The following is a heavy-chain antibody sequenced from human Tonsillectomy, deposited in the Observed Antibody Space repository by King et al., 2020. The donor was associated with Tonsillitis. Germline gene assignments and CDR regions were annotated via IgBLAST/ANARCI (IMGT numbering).Heavy chain of an antibody. CDR3: AREDSSGCYLDY. CDR1: GFTFSSHG. CDR2: ISYDGSNK. J-gene: IGHJ4*02. Sequence: VQLVESGGGVVQPGRSLRLSCAASGFTFSSHGMHWVRQAPGKGLEWVAVISYDGSNKYYVDSVKGRFTISRDNSKNTLFLQMNSLRAEDTAVYFCAREDSSGCYLDYWGQGTLVTVSS. D-gene: IGHD6-19*01. V-gene: IGHV3-33*05.